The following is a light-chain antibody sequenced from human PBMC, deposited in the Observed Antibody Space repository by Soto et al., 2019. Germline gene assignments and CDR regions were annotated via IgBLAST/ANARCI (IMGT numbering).Light chain of an antibody. V-gene: IGKV1-6*02. J-gene: IGKJ1*01. CDR3: LQDYNYPRT. CDR1: QIISSY. Sequence: IQMTQSPSSLSASIGDRFTITWRASQIISSYLNWYQQKPGKAPMLLIYGATNLQSGVPSRFSGSGSGTEFTLTISSLQPEDFATYYCLQDYNYPRTFGQGTKVDI. CDR2: GAT.